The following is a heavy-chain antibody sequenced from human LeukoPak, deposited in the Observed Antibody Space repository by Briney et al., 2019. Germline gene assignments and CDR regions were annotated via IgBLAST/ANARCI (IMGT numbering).Heavy chain of an antibody. CDR2: IYYSGST. Sequence: KASETLSLTCTVSGGSISSYYWSWIRQPPGKGLEWIGYIYYSGSTNYNPSLKSRVTISVDTSKNQFSLKLSSVTAADTAVYYCARRSGIAVAGTWGQGTLVTVSS. J-gene: IGHJ5*02. D-gene: IGHD6-19*01. V-gene: IGHV4-59*12. CDR3: ARRSGIAVAGT. CDR1: GGSISSYY.